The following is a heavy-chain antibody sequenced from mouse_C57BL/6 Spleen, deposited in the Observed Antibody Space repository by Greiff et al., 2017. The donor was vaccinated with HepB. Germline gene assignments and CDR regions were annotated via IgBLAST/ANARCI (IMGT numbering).Heavy chain of an antibody. Sequence: VQLKQSGAELVRPGASVKLSCTASGFNIKDDYMHWVKQRPEQGLEWIGWIDPENGDTEYASKFQGKATITADTSSNTAYLQLSSLTSEDTAVYYCTRARERYWGQGTTLTVSS. CDR2: IDPENGDT. CDR3: TRARERY. CDR1: GFNIKDDY. V-gene: IGHV14-4*01. J-gene: IGHJ2*01.